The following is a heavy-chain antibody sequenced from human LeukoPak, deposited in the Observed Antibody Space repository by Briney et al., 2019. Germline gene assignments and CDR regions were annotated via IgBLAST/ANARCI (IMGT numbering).Heavy chain of an antibody. CDR2: VHLDGRT. D-gene: IGHD5-18*01. V-gene: IGHV4-4*02. J-gene: IGHJ4*02. CDR3: ARVDTAMVFDY. Sequence: SKTLSLTCGVSGGSVTSTNWWTWVRQPPGKGLEWIGEVHLDGRTNYNPSLKSRLTMSVDLSENHVSLKLTSVTAADTAVYYCARVDTAMVFDYWGQGTLVTVSS. CDR1: GGSVTSTNW.